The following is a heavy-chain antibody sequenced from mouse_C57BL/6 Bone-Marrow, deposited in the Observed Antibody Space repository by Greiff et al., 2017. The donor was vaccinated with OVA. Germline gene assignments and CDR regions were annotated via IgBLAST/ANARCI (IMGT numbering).Heavy chain of an antibody. Sequence: QVQLKESGPGLVQPSQSLSITCTVSGFSLTSYGVHWVRQSPGKGLEWLGVIWSGGSTDYNAAFISRLSISKDNSKSQVFFKMNSLQADDTAIYYCARIYDYDRRPRDYAMDYWGQGTSVTVSS. CDR3: ARIYDYDRRPRDYAMDY. D-gene: IGHD2-4*01. J-gene: IGHJ4*01. CDR1: GFSLTSYG. CDR2: IWSGGST. V-gene: IGHV2-2*01.